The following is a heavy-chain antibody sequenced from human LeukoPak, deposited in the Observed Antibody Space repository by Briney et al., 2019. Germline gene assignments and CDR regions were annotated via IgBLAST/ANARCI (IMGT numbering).Heavy chain of an antibody. CDR1: GFTFSSYW. D-gene: IGHD1-1*01. CDR2: INNEGCDT. J-gene: IGHJ4*02. Sequence: GGSLRLSCAASGFTFSSYWMHWVRQAPGKGLVWVSRINNEGCDTIYADCVKGRFTISRDNAKNTLYLQINSLRGEDTVVYYCARGGGGNFDYWGQGTLVTVSS. V-gene: IGHV3-74*01. CDR3: ARGGGGNFDY.